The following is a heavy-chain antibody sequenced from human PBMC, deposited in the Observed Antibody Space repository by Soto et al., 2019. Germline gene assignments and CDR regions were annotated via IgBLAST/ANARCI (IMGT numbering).Heavy chain of an antibody. J-gene: IGHJ4*02. D-gene: IGHD4-17*01. Sequence: QVQLQESGPGLVKPSETLSLTCTVSGGSVSSNSYYGSWIRQPPGKGLEWMGYISHTGSTSYNPSIKSRVTISVDTSKNQSSLRLSSVTATDTAMYYCARADRSQYYGLPDYWGQGTLVIVSS. V-gene: IGHV4-61*01. CDR1: GGSVSSNSYY. CDR2: ISHTGST. CDR3: ARADRSQYYGLPDY.